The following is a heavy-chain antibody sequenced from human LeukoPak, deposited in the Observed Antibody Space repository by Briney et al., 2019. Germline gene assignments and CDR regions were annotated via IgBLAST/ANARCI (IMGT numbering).Heavy chain of an antibody. CDR3: ARGVSIPSGSYFPFDY. V-gene: IGHV4-39*07. J-gene: IGHJ4*02. CDR2: IYYSGST. Sequence: SETLSLTCTVSGGSISSSSYYWGWIRQPPGKGLEWIGSIYYSGSTYYNPSLKSRVTISVDTSKNQFSLKLSSVTAADTAVYYCARGVSIPSGSYFPFDYWGQGTLVTVSS. D-gene: IGHD3-10*01. CDR1: GGSISSSSYY.